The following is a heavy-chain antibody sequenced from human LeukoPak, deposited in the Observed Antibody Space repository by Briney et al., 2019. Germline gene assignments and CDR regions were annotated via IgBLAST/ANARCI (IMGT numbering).Heavy chain of an antibody. J-gene: IGHJ4*02. D-gene: IGHD6-19*01. Sequence: GGSLRLSCAASGFTFSTYAMNWVRQAPAKGLEWVSTIGGGGPTTDYADSVKDRFTISRDNSKNTLYLQMNSRRAEDTAVYFCARGFLGGTDQYFDSWGQGTLVTVSS. CDR3: ARGFLGGTDQYFDS. V-gene: IGHV3-23*01. CDR2: IGGGGPTT. CDR1: GFTFSTYA.